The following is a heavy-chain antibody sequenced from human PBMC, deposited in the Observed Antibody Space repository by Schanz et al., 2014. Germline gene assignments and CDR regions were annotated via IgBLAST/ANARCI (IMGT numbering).Heavy chain of an antibody. CDR3: ARAKRFGDMDV. CDR2: ISAYNGHT. J-gene: IGHJ6*02. V-gene: IGHV1-18*01. Sequence: QLQLVQSGAEVKKPGSSVKVSCKLSGGTFNSYTINWVRQAPGQGLEWMGWISAYNGHTDYAQKLQGRVTLTTDTSTSTAYMELRNLRSDDTAVYYCARAKRFGDMDVWGQGTTVTVSS. D-gene: IGHD3-10*01. CDR1: GGTFNSYT.